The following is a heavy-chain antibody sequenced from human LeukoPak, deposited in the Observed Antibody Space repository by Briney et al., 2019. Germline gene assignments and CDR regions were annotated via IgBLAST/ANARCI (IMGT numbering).Heavy chain of an antibody. Sequence: GESLKISCKGFGYSFTRYRITWVRQMPGKGLEWMGRIDPSDSYTNYSPSFQGHVTISVDKSISTAYLQWSSLKASDTAMYYCARRLQRHFDYWGQGTLVTVSS. CDR3: ARRLQRHFDY. CDR1: GYSFTRYR. D-gene: IGHD6-25*01. J-gene: IGHJ4*02. V-gene: IGHV5-10-1*01. CDR2: IDPSDSYT.